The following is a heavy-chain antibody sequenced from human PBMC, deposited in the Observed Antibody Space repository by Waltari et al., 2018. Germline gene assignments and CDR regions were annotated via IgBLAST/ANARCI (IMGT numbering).Heavy chain of an antibody. Sequence: QVQLVQSGAEVKKPGASVKVSCKASGYTFTGYYMHWVRQAPGQGLGWMGWSNPNRGGTNYAQKFQGRVTMPRETSISTAYMELSRLRSDDTAVYYCARGEYYDILTGYLGYAFDIWGQGTMVTVSS. CDR2: SNPNRGGT. CDR3: ARGEYYDILTGYLGYAFDI. CDR1: GYTFTGYY. V-gene: IGHV1-2*02. D-gene: IGHD3-9*01. J-gene: IGHJ3*02.